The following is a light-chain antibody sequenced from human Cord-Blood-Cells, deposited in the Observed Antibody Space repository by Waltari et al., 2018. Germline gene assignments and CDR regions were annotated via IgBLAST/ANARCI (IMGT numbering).Light chain of an antibody. J-gene: IGLJ3*02. CDR1: SSDVGSYNL. Sequence: QSALTQPASVSGSPGQSITIPCTGTSSDVGSYNLVSWYQQHPGKAPKLKIYEGSKRPSGVSNRFSGSKSRNTASLTISGLQAEDEADYYCCSYAGSSTLVFGGGTKLTVL. CDR3: CSYAGSSTLV. V-gene: IGLV2-23*01. CDR2: EGS.